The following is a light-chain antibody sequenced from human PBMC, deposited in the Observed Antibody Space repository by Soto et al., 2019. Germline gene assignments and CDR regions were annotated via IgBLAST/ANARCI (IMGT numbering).Light chain of an antibody. CDR3: SSEAGSNNLV. Sequence: QSVLTQPPSASGSPGQSVTISCTRTSSDAGGYNYVSWYQHHPGKAPKLVIYEVNKRPSGVPDRFSVSKSGNTASLTVSGLQAEDEAEYYGSSEAGSNNLVFGGGTKLTVL. CDR2: EVN. J-gene: IGLJ2*01. CDR1: SSDAGGYNY. V-gene: IGLV2-8*01.